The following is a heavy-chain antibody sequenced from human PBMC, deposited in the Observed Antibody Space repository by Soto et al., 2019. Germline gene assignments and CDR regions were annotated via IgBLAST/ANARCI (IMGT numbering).Heavy chain of an antibody. D-gene: IGHD3-22*01. Sequence: GESLKISCKGSGYSFTSYWISWVRQMPGKGLEWMGRIDPSDSYTNYSPSFQGHVTISADKSISTAYLQWSSLKASDTAMYYCAEGPHYYDSSGDDAFDIWGQGTMVTVSS. CDR2: IDPSDSYT. CDR1: GYSFTSYW. CDR3: AEGPHYYDSSGDDAFDI. V-gene: IGHV5-10-1*01. J-gene: IGHJ3*02.